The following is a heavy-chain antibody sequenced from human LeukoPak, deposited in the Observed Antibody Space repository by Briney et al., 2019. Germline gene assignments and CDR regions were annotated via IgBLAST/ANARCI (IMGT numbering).Heavy chain of an antibody. V-gene: IGHV4-31*03. CDR2: IYYSGST. CDR3: ARHYDSSGYYSADDY. CDR1: GGSISSGGYY. J-gene: IGHJ4*02. D-gene: IGHD3-22*01. Sequence: PSQTLSLTCTVSGGSISSGGYYWSWIRQHPGKGLEWIGYIYYSGSTYYNPSLKSRVTISVDTSKNQFSLKLSSVTAADTAVYYCARHYDSSGYYSADDYRGQGTLVTVSS.